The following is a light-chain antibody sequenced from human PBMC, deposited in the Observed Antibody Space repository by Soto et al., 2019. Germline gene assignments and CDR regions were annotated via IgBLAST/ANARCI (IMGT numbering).Light chain of an antibody. Sequence: QSALTQPRSVSGSPGQSVTISCTGTSSDVGGYNYVSWYQQHPGKAPKLMIYDVSKRPSGVPDRFSGSKSGNTASLTVSGLQAEDEADYYCCSYAGSYTLLFGGGTKVTVL. CDR3: CSYAGSYTLL. V-gene: IGLV2-11*01. CDR1: SSDVGGYNY. J-gene: IGLJ2*01. CDR2: DVS.